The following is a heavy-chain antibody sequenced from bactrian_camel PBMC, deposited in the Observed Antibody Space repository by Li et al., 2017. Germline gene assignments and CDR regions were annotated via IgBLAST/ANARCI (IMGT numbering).Heavy chain of an antibody. CDR3: AAAYGGSWYAYYALNA. D-gene: IGHD6*01. CDR1: GFTFS. Sequence: HVQLVESGGGLVQPGGSLRLSCAASGFTFSMEWFRQAPGKALEWVSCIGSGGGNTYYAGSIEGRFTISRDNAKNTLYLQMDNLKTEDTAVYYCAAAYGGSWYAYYALNAWGEGTQVTVS. CDR2: IGSGGGNT. J-gene: IGHJ6*01. V-gene: IGHV3S1*01.